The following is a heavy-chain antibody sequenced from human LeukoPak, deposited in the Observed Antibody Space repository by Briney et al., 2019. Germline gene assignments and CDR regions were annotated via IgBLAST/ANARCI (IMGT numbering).Heavy chain of an antibody. D-gene: IGHD3-22*01. CDR1: GDSISDYY. CDR2: IHYSGST. CDR3: ARGPNIFFYDSSGFYSGYCLAP. V-gene: IGHV4-59*08. J-gene: IGHJ5*02. Sequence: SETLSLTCTVSGDSISDYYWSWIRQPPGKGLEWIGFIHYSGSTTYNPSLKSRVTISVDTSKNQFSLKLSSVTAADTAVYYCARGPNIFFYDSSGFYSGYCLAPWGQGTRVTVPS.